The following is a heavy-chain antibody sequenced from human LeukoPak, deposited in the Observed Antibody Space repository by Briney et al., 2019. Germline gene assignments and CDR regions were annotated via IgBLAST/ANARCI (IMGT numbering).Heavy chain of an antibody. V-gene: IGHV4-31*03. CDR2: IYYSGST. D-gene: IGHD3-10*01. CDR1: GGSISSGGYY. Sequence: SETLSLTCTVSGGSISSGGYYWSWIRQHPGKGLEWIGYIYYSGSTYHNPSLKSRVTISVDTSKNQFSLKLSSVTAADTAVYYCARDKDYYGSGSYFDYWGQGTLVTVSS. J-gene: IGHJ4*02. CDR3: ARDKDYYGSGSYFDY.